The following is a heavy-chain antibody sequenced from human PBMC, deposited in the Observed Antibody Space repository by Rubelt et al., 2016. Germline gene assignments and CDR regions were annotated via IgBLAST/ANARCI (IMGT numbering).Heavy chain of an antibody. CDR1: GFTFSSYS. CDR2: ITSTSGTI. V-gene: IGHV3-21*05. CDR3: ARDRAGGSFDY. J-gene: IGHJ4*02. D-gene: IGHD3-16*01. Sequence: EVQLVESGGGLVKPGRALRLSCAASGFTFSSYSMNWVRQAPGKGLEWLSFITSTSGTIYYADSVQGRFTISRDNAKNSLYLQLNSRRAEDTAVYYCARDRAGGSFDYWGQGTLVTVSS.